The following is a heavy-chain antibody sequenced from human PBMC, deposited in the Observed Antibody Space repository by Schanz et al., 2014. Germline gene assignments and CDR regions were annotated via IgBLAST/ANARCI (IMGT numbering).Heavy chain of an antibody. V-gene: IGHV3-53*01. CDR2: IYSGDNT. CDR1: GFTVTSYY. Sequence: EMQLVESGGGLIQPGGSLRLSCAASGFTVTSYYMSWVRQAPGKGLEWVSVIYSGDNTYYADSVKGRFTISRDNSKNTVYLQMNSLRAEDTAVYYCAKDHAGSDILTALGNWGQGTLVTVSA. CDR3: AKDHAGSDILTALGN. D-gene: IGHD3-9*01. J-gene: IGHJ4*02.